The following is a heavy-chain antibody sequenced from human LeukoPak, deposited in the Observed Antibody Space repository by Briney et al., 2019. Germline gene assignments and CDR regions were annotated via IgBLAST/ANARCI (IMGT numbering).Heavy chain of an antibody. V-gene: IGHV1-46*01. Sequence: ASVKVSCKASGYTFTSHYMHWVRQAPGQGLEWMGIINPSGGSTSYAQKFQGRVTMTRDTSTSTVYMELSSLRSEDTAVYYCAKDFAAGTALDYWGQGTLVTVSS. J-gene: IGHJ4*02. CDR3: AKDFAAGTALDY. CDR1: GYTFTSHY. D-gene: IGHD6-13*01. CDR2: INPSGGST.